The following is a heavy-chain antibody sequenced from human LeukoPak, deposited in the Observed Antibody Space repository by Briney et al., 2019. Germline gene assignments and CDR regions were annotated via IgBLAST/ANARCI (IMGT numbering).Heavy chain of an antibody. Sequence: GASVKVSCKASGYTFTGYYMHWVRQAPGQGLEWMGWINPNSGGTNYAQKFQGWVTMTRDTSISTAFMELSRLRSDDTAVYYCARDSLSATYYYGMDVWGQGTTVTVSS. J-gene: IGHJ6*02. D-gene: IGHD5-12*01. CDR1: GYTFTGYY. V-gene: IGHV1-2*04. CDR2: INPNSGGT. CDR3: ARDSLSATYYYGMDV.